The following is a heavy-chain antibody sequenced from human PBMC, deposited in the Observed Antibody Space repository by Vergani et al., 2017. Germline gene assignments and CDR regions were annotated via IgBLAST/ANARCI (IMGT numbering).Heavy chain of an antibody. Sequence: VQLVESGGGVVQPGRSLRLSCAASGFTFSSYAMHWVRQAPGKGLEWVANIKQDGSEKYYVDSVKGRFTISRDNAKNSLYLQMNSLRAEDTAVYYCTTAGPAGATLKPHYYYYGMDVWGQGTTVTVSS. J-gene: IGHJ6*02. D-gene: IGHD1-26*01. CDR2: IKQDGSEK. CDR3: TTAGPAGATLKPHYYYYGMDV. V-gene: IGHV3-7*01. CDR1: GFTFSSYA.